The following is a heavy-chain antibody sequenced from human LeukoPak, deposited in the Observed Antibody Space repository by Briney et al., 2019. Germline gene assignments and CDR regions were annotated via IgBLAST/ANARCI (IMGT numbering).Heavy chain of an antibody. D-gene: IGHD6-19*01. V-gene: IGHV4-34*01. J-gene: IGHJ5*02. CDR3: ARVRSSGWFDP. Sequence: PSETLSLTCAVYGGSFSGYYWSWIRQPPGKGLEWIGEINHSGSTNHNPSLKSRVTISVDTSKNQFSLKLSSVTAADTAVYYCARVRSSGWFDPWGQGTLVTVSS. CDR1: GGSFSGYY. CDR2: INHSGST.